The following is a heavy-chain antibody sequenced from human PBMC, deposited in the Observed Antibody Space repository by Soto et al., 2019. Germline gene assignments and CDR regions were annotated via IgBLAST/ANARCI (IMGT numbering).Heavy chain of an antibody. CDR1: GYTFTSYD. Sequence: GASVKVSCKASGYTFTSYDINWVRQATGQGLEWMGWMNPNSGNTGYAQKFQGRVTMTRNTSISTAYMELSSLRSGDTAVYYCAREEVTIFGVVIIGFDYWGQGTLVTVSS. D-gene: IGHD3-3*01. CDR2: MNPNSGNT. V-gene: IGHV1-8*01. J-gene: IGHJ4*02. CDR3: AREEVTIFGVVIIGFDY.